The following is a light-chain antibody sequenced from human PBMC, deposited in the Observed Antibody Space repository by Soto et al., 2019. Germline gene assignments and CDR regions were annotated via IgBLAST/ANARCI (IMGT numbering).Light chain of an antibody. V-gene: IGKV3-15*01. CDR3: QQYENWPYT. CDR2: GAS. Sequence: EIVMTQSPATVSLSPGERATLSCRASPGVSNTLAWYQQRPGQAPRILIYGASIRAPGIPARFSGGGSGTEFTLTITSLQSEDFAVYYCQQYENWPYTFGQGTKLEIK. CDR1: PGVSNT. J-gene: IGKJ2*01.